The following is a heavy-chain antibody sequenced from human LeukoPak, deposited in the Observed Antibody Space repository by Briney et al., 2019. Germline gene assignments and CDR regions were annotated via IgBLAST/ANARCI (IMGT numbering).Heavy chain of an antibody. CDR1: GFTFDDYA. CDR3: AKEGKSSWYYYYYGMDV. CDR2: ISGNSGSI. D-gene: IGHD6-13*01. J-gene: IGHJ6*02. V-gene: IGHV3-9*01. Sequence: PGGSLRLSCAASGFTFDDYAMHWVRQAPGKGLEWVSGISGNSGSIGYADSVKGRFTISRDNAKNSLYLQMNSLRAEDTALYYCAKEGKSSWYYYYYGMDVWGQGTTVTVSS.